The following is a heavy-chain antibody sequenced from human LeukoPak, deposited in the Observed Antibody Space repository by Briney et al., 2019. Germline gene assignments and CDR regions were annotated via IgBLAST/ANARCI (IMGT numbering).Heavy chain of an antibody. CDR2: IKSKSNGETR. Sequence: GGPLIFSAAASVFTFSNARRCWRQPAPGKGQGGFGRIKSKSNGETREYAAPVKGRITVSRDDSRNTLYLQMNSLDTEDPAMYCCTAFPMVTAGEAADIWGQGTLVTVSS. CDR1: VFTFSNAR. CDR3: TAFPMVTAGEAADI. V-gene: IGHV3-15*01. J-gene: IGHJ3*02. D-gene: IGHD2-21*02.